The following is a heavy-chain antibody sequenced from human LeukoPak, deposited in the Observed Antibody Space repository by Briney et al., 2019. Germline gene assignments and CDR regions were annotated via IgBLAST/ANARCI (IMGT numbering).Heavy chain of an antibody. D-gene: IGHD3-10*01. CDR3: ASSLWFGELFKN. J-gene: IGHJ4*02. V-gene: IGHV4-59*01. CDR1: GGSLSSYY. Sequence: PSETLSLTCTVSGGSLSSYYGSWIRQPPGKGLEWIGYIYYSGSTNYNPSLKSRVTISVDTSKNQFSLKLSSVTAADTAVYYCASSLWFGELFKNWGLETLVTVSS. CDR2: IYYSGST.